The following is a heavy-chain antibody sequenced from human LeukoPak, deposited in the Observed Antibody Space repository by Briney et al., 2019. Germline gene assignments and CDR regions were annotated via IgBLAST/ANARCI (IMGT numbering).Heavy chain of an antibody. CDR1: GFTFDDYA. D-gene: IGHD6-13*01. V-gene: IGHV3-9*01. CDR3: AKARGIAAAEPLFDY. CDR2: ISWNSGSI. J-gene: IGHJ4*02. Sequence: PGRSLRLSCSASGFTFDDYAMHWVRQAPGKGVEWVSGISWNSGSIGYADSVKGRFTISRDNAKNSLYLQMNSLRAEDTALYYCAKARGIAAAEPLFDYWGQGTLVTVSS.